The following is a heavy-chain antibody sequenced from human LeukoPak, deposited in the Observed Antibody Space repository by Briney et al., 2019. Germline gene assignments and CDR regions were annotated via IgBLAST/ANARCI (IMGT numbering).Heavy chain of an antibody. J-gene: IGHJ6*02. Sequence: SVTLSLTCTVSGGSISSYYWSWIRQPPGKGLEWIGYIYYSGSTNYNPSLKSRVTISVDTSKNQFSLKLSSVTAADTAVYYCARSPTGDDFWSGYTNYYYSMDVWGQGTTVTVSS. CDR2: IYYSGST. D-gene: IGHD3-3*01. CDR3: ARSPTGDDFWSGYTNYYYSMDV. V-gene: IGHV4-59*08. CDR1: GGSISSYY.